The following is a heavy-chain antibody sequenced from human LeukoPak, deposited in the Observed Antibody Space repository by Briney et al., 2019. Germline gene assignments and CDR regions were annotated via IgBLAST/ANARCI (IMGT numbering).Heavy chain of an antibody. CDR1: GGSFSGYY. V-gene: IGHV4-34*01. CDR3: ATNYDYV. Sequence: PSETLSLTCAVYGGSFSGYYWSWIRQPPGKGLEWIGEINHSGSTNYNPSLKSRVTISVDTSKNQFSLKLSSVTAADTAVYYCATNYDYVWGQGTLVTVSP. CDR2: INHSGST. J-gene: IGHJ4*02. D-gene: IGHD3-16*01.